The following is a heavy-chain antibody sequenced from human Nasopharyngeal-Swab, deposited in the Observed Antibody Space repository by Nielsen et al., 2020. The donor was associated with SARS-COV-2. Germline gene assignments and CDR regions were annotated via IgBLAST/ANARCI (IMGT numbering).Heavy chain of an antibody. CDR1: GGSFSGYY. Sequence: SETLSLTCAVYGGSFSGYYWSWIRRPPGKGLEWIGEINHSGRANHNPSLKSRVTISIDTSKNQFSLKLYSLTAADTAVYYCARVREMTATFYYYYGLDVWGLGTTVTVSS. J-gene: IGHJ6*02. CDR3: ARVREMTATFYYYYGLDV. D-gene: IGHD2-21*02. V-gene: IGHV4-34*01. CDR2: INHSGRA.